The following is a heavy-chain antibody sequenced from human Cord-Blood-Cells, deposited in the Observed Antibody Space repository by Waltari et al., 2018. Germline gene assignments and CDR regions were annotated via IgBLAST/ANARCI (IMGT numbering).Heavy chain of an antibody. Sequence: QVQLVQSGAEVKKPGSSVKVSCKASGGTFSSYTISWVRRAPGQGLEWMGRIIPILGIANYAQKFQGRVTITADKSTSTAYMELSSLRSEDTAVYYCARDGGLGGDWYFDLWGRGTLVTVSS. CDR3: ARDGGLGGDWYFDL. CDR1: GGTFSSYT. V-gene: IGHV1-69*08. D-gene: IGHD2-21*01. CDR2: IIPILGIA. J-gene: IGHJ2*01.